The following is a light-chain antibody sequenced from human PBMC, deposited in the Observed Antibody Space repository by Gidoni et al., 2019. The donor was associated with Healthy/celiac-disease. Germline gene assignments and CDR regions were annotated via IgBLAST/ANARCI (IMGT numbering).Light chain of an antibody. Sequence: EIVLTQYPATLSLSPGERATLSCRASQSVSSYLAWYQQKPGQAPRRLIYDASNRATGIPARFSGSGSGTDFTLTISSLEPEDFAVYYCQQRSNWEVTFGGGTKVEIK. CDR1: QSVSSY. J-gene: IGKJ4*01. CDR3: QQRSNWEVT. CDR2: DAS. V-gene: IGKV3-11*01.